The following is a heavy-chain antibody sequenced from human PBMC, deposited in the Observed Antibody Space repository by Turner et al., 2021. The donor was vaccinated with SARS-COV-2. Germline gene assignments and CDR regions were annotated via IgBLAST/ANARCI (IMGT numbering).Heavy chain of an antibody. CDR1: GYTLTDLS. D-gene: IGHD6-19*01. CDR2: VEPEDVKT. Sequence: QVQLVQSGAEVKRPGASVKVSCKVSGYTLTDLSIHWVRQAPGKGLEWMGGVEPEDVKTIYAQKVQGRVTMTEDTSTVTAYMELSSLRSEDTAVYYCATATAVDGTVGYYSYYDGMDVWGQGTTVTVSS. J-gene: IGHJ6*02. CDR3: ATATAVDGTVGYYSYYDGMDV. V-gene: IGHV1-24*01.